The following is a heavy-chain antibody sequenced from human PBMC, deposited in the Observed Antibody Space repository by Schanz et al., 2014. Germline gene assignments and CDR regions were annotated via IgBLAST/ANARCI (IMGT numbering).Heavy chain of an antibody. V-gene: IGHV1-18*01. CDR1: GYTFSSYG. CDR3: ARVQDDILTGSEYYCGMDV. CDR2: ISPYNGNT. Sequence: QVQLVQSGAEVKKPGASVKVSCKTSGYTFSSYGITWVRQAPGQGLEWMGWISPYNGNTNYAPKLQGRVTMTTDTSTSTAYMELRSLRSDDTAVYYCARVQDDILTGSEYYCGMDVWGQGTTVTVSS. J-gene: IGHJ6*02. D-gene: IGHD3-9*01.